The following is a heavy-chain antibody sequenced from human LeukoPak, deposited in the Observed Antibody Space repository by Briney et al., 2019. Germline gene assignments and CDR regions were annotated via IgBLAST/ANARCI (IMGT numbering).Heavy chain of an antibody. V-gene: IGHV3-20*04. Sequence: GGSLRLSCAASGFTFDDYGMSWVRQAPGKGLEWVSGINWNGGSTGYADSVKGRFTISRDNAKNSLYLHMNILRAEDTAVYYCAKDPLVVAVAIRFYHYYMDVWGKGTTVTVSS. CDR1: GFTFDDYG. J-gene: IGHJ6*03. D-gene: IGHD2-2*02. CDR2: INWNGGST. CDR3: AKDPLVVAVAIRFYHYYMDV.